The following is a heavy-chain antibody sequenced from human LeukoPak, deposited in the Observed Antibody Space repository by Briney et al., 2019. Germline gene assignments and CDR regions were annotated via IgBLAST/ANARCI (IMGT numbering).Heavy chain of an antibody. CDR2: IKQDGSEK. D-gene: IGHD1-26*01. Sequence: GGSLRLSCAASGFTFSSYWMSWVRQAPGKGLEWVANIKQDGSEKYYVDSVKGRFTISRDNAKNSLYLQMNSLRAEDTAVYYCARDPTYYLRYGYFDSWGQGTLVTVSS. J-gene: IGHJ4*02. V-gene: IGHV3-7*01. CDR3: ARDPTYYLRYGYFDS. CDR1: GFTFSSYW.